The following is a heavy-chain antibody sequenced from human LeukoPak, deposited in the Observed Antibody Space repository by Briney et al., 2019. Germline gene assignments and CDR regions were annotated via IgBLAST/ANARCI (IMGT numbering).Heavy chain of an antibody. J-gene: IGHJ4*02. CDR1: GFTFSSYW. Sequence: GGSLRLSCAASGFTFSSYWMSWVRQPPGRGLEWVANIKQHGSEKYYVDSVKGRFTISRDNAKNSLYLQMNNLRAEDTAVYYCARDWLGLYFDYWGQGTLVTVSS. V-gene: IGHV3-7*01. D-gene: IGHD5-12*01. CDR2: IKQHGSEK. CDR3: ARDWLGLYFDY.